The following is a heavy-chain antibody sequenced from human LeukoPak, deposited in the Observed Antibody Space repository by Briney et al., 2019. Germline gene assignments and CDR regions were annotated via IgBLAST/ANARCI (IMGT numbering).Heavy chain of an antibody. D-gene: IGHD2-2*01. CDR2: IYYSGST. Sequence: SETLSLTCTVSGGSISSYYWSWIRQPPGKGLEWIGYIYYSGSTNYNPSLKSRVTISVDTSKNQFSLKLSSVTAADTAVYYCARTKYCSSTSCYRVYNWFGPWGQGTLVTVSS. J-gene: IGHJ5*02. CDR1: GGSISSYY. CDR3: ARTKYCSSTSCYRVYNWFGP. V-gene: IGHV4-59*12.